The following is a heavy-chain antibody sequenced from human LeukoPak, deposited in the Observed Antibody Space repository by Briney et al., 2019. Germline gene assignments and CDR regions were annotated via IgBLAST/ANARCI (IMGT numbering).Heavy chain of an antibody. CDR3: ARHSLIGTTPFDY. V-gene: IGHV1-46*01. CDR2: INPSGGST. J-gene: IGHJ4*02. CDR1: GYTFISFY. D-gene: IGHD1-20*01. Sequence: GALVKVSCKASGYTFISFYMHWVRQAPGQGLEWMGVINPSGGSTAYAQQFQGRVTMTRDTSTSTVYRELSSLRSEDTAVYYCARHSLIGTTPFDYWGQGTLVTVSS.